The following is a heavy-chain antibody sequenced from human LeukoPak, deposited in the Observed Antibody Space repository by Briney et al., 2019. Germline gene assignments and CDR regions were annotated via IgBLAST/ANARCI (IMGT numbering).Heavy chain of an antibody. V-gene: IGHV1-69*04. CDR1: GGTFSEDV. D-gene: IGHD3-16*02. CDR2: IIPVLGVS. Sequence: SVKVSCKASGGTFSEDVITWVRQAPGQRPEWMGRIIPVLGVSNFAQKFRGRITITADKSTSTGHMELSRLEFGDTAIYYCTREGVYAPDPSSYHRAPFDILGQGTVVIVSS. J-gene: IGHJ3*02. CDR3: TREGVYAPDPSSYHRAPFDI.